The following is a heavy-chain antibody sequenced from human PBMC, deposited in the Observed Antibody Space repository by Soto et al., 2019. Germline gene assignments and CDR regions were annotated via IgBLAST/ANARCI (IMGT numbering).Heavy chain of an antibody. CDR1: GFTFSSYA. CDR3: AKGSDYFESSGHNLEYFQY. J-gene: IGHJ1*01. D-gene: IGHD3-22*01. Sequence: EVQLLESGGGLVQPGGSLRLSCAASGFTFSSYAMSWVRQAPGKGLEWVSAISGSAGSTFYADSVKGRFTISRDNSKNTLYLQMNGLRAEDTAVYFCAKGSDYFESSGHNLEYFQYCGQGTLVTVSS. V-gene: IGHV3-23*01. CDR2: ISGSAGST.